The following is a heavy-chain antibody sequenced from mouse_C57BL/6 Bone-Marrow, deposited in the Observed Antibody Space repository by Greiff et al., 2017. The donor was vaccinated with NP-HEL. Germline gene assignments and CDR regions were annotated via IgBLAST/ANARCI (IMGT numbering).Heavy chain of an antibody. CDR1: GFTFTDYY. J-gene: IGHJ4*01. CDR3: ARLITTAYYAMDY. CDR2: IRNKANGYTT. D-gene: IGHD1-2*01. V-gene: IGHV7-3*01. Sequence: EVKLVESGGGLVQPGGSLSLSCAASGFTFTDYYMSWVRQPPGKALEWLGFIRNKANGYTTEYSASVKGRFTISRDNSQSILYLQMNALRAEDSATYYSARLITTAYYAMDYWGQGTSVTVSS.